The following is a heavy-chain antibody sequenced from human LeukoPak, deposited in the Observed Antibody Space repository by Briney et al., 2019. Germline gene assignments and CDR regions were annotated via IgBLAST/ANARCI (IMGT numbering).Heavy chain of an antibody. V-gene: IGHV3-48*03. CDR3: ARDVARIDY. CDR1: GFTFSSYE. CDR2: ISSSGSAM. J-gene: IGHJ4*02. Sequence: GGSLRLSCAASGFTFSSYEMNWVRQAPGKGLEWVSYISSSGSAMYYADSMKGRFTISRDNAKNSLYLQMNSLRAEDTAVYYCARDVARIDYWGQGTLVTVSS.